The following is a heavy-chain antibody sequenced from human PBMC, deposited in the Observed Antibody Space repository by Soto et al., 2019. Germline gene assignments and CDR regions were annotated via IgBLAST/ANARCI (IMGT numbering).Heavy chain of an antibody. CDR3: LTQGFGPLHGLVDV. V-gene: IGHV4-39*03. CDR2: ISYSGST. Sequence: SETLSLTCTVSGGSISSSSNFWGWIRQPPGKGPEWIGSISYSGSTYYNPSLKSRITISVDTSKNQFSLKLTSVTAADTAVYYCLTQGFGPLHGLVDVWGQGTTVTVSS. J-gene: IGHJ6*02. CDR1: GGSISSSSNF. D-gene: IGHD3-10*01.